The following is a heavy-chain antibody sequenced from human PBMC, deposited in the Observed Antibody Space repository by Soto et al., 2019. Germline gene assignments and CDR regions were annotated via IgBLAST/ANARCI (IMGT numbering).Heavy chain of an antibody. CDR3: AKRTLTAPFPFDY. Sequence: EVQVLESGGGLVQPGGSLRLSCAASGFTFSNYAMAWVRQAPGKGLEWVSVVSARGDSTNYADSVKGRFSISRDNSKNSLYLQMNSLTAEDTAVYYCAKRTLTAPFPFDYWGPGTLVTVSS. CDR1: GFTFSNYA. V-gene: IGHV3-23*01. CDR2: VSARGDST. J-gene: IGHJ4*02.